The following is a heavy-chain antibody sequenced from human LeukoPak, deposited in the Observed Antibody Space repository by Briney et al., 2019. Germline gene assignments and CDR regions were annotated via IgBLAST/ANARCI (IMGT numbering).Heavy chain of an antibody. D-gene: IGHD3-3*01. J-gene: IGHJ1*01. CDR3: ARAPSEIGGYYPEYFRH. CDR1: ESPFSPYW. V-gene: IGHV3-74*01. Sequence: TGGSLRLSCEAPESPFSPYWMHWSPQAPGRGLFWVSRIKSDGSTNYADSVKGRFTISRDNAKNTLSLQMNSLRPEDTGVYYCARAPSEIGGYYPEYFRHWGQGTLVTVSS. CDR2: IKSDGST.